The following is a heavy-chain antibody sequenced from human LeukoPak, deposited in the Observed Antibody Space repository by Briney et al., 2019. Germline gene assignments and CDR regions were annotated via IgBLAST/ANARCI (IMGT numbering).Heavy chain of an antibody. J-gene: IGHJ4*02. CDR2: INPNSGGT. CDR1: GYTFTGYY. V-gene: IGHV1-2*06. D-gene: IGHD1-26*01. CDR3: ARAGDSGSYYVSSY. Sequence: ASVKVSCKASGYTFTGYYMHWVRQAPGQGLEWMGRINPNSGGTNYAQKFQGRVTMTRDTSISTAYMELGRLRSDDTAVYYCARAGDSGSYYVSSYWGQGTLVTVSS.